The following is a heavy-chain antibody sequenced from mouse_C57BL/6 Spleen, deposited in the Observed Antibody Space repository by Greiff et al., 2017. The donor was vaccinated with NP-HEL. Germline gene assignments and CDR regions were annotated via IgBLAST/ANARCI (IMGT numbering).Heavy chain of an antibody. J-gene: IGHJ1*03. CDR3: ARSGYDYGYWYFDV. D-gene: IGHD2-4*01. Sequence: QVQLKQSGPGLVQPSQSLSITCTVSGFSLTSYGVHWVRQSPGKGLEWLGVIWSGGSTDYNAAFISSLSISKDNSKSQVFFKMNSLQADDTAIYYCARSGYDYGYWYFDVWGTGTTVTVSS. CDR1: GFSLTSYG. CDR2: IWSGGST. V-gene: IGHV2-2*01.